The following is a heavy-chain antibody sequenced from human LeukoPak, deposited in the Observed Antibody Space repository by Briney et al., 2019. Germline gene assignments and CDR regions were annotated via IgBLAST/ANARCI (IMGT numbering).Heavy chain of an antibody. Sequence: SETLSLTCAVSGGSFSGYYWSWIRQPPGKGLEWIGEINHSGSTNYNPSLKSRVTISVDTSKNQFSLKLSSVTAADTAVYYCAIEDSGYDQSIDYWGQGTLVTVSS. CDR3: AIEDSGYDQSIDY. CDR1: GGSFSGYY. D-gene: IGHD5-12*01. CDR2: INHSGST. J-gene: IGHJ4*02. V-gene: IGHV4-34*01.